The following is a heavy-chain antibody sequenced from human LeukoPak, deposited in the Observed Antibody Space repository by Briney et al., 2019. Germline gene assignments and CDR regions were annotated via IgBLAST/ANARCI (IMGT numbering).Heavy chain of an antibody. CDR3: ATGQDYGDHNWFDP. J-gene: IGHJ5*02. CDR1: GYTLTELS. V-gene: IGHV1-24*01. D-gene: IGHD4-17*01. CDR2: FDPEDGET. Sequence: GASVNVSCKVSGYTLTELSMHWVRQAPGKGREWMGGFDPEDGETIYAQKFQGRVTMTEDTSTDTAYMELSSLRSEDTAVYYCATGQDYGDHNWFDPWGQGTLVTVSS.